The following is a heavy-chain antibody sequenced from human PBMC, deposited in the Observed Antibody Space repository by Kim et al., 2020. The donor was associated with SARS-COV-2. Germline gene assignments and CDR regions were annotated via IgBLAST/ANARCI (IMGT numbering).Heavy chain of an antibody. CDR1: GFTFSSYT. J-gene: IGHJ3*02. Sequence: GGSLRLSCATSGFTFSSYTMNWVRQAPGKGLEWVSFISSSIVYYADSVKGRFTISRDSAKNSLYLQMNSLRAEDTAVYYCARDFVFAFDIWGQGTMVTVSS. CDR2: ISSSIV. CDR3: ARDFVFAFDI. V-gene: IGHV3-48*04. D-gene: IGHD6-6*01.